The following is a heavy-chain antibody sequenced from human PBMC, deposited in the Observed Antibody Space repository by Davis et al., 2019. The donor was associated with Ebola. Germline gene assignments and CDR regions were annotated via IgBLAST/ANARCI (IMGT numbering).Heavy chain of an antibody. CDR3: ARGIAVAGTGVEFDY. Sequence: ASVKVSCKASGYTFTGYYLHWVRRAPGQGLEWMGWINSNSGGTNYAQKFQGRVTMTRDTSISTAYMELSSLRSDDTAVYSCARGIAVAGTGVEFDYWGQGTLVTVSS. D-gene: IGHD6-19*01. CDR2: INSNSGGT. J-gene: IGHJ4*02. V-gene: IGHV1-2*02. CDR1: GYTFTGYY.